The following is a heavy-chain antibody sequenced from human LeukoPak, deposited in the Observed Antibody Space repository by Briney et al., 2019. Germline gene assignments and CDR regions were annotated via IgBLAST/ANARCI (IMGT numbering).Heavy chain of an antibody. V-gene: IGHV4-31*01. Sequence: PSETLSLTCTVSGGSISSGGYYWSWIRQHPGKGLVWIAYIYYTGSTYYNPSLKSILTISVDTSKNHFSLRLSFMTAADTAVYYCARLANYYDSSGYLHWGQGTLVTVSS. CDR1: GGSISSGGYY. CDR2: IYYTGST. D-gene: IGHD3-22*01. J-gene: IGHJ4*02. CDR3: ARLANYYDSSGYLH.